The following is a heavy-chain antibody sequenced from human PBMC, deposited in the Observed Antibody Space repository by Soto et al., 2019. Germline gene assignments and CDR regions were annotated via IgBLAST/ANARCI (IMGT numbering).Heavy chain of an antibody. V-gene: IGHV1-24*01. CDR1: GYTLTELS. D-gene: IGHD3-3*01. Sequence: ASVKFSCKVSGYTLTELSMHWVRQAPGKGLEWMGGFDPEDGETIYAQKFQGRVTMTEDTSTDTAYMELSSLRSEDTAVYYCATARETQGPYDFWSGYFYGMDVWGQGTTVTVSS. J-gene: IGHJ6*02. CDR3: ATARETQGPYDFWSGYFYGMDV. CDR2: FDPEDGET.